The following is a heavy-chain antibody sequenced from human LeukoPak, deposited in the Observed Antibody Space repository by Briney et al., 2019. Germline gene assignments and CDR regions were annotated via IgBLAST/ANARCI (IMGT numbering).Heavy chain of an antibody. CDR1: GFTFSSYA. V-gene: IGHV3-23*01. CDR3: AKDPAYYDYVWGSYNAFDI. J-gene: IGHJ3*02. CDR2: ISGSGGST. Sequence: GGSLRLSCAASGFTFSSYAMSWVRQAPGKGLEWVSAISGSGGSTYYADSVKGRFTISRDNSKNTLYLQMNSLRAEDTAVYYCAKDPAYYDYVWGSYNAFDIWGQGTMVTVSS. D-gene: IGHD3-16*01.